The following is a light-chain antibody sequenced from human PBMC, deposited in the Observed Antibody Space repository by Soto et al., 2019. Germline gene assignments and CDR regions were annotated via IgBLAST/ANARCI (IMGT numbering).Light chain of an antibody. Sequence: QSVLTQPATVSGSPGLSSTISFTGTSSDVGAYNFVSWYQQHPDKAPKLMIFDVSNRPSGVSNRFSGSKSGNTASLTISGLQSEDEAEYYCGSYTTSSNYVFGTGTKVTV. J-gene: IGLJ1*01. CDR1: SSDVGAYNF. CDR3: GSYTTSSNYV. V-gene: IGLV2-14*03. CDR2: DVS.